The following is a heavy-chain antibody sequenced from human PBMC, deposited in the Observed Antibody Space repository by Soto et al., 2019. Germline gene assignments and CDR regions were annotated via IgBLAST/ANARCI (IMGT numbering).Heavy chain of an antibody. V-gene: IGHV3-7*01. Sequence: GSLRLSCAASGFTFNNYWMSWVRQAPGKGLEWMANIKQDGSETYYVDSVKGRFTISRDNAENSLYLQMNSLRVEDTAMYYCARAYYCRGGDCYSWDYYYGMDVWGQGTTVTVSS. CDR3: ARAYYCRGGDCYSWDYYYGMDV. CDR2: IKQDGSET. D-gene: IGHD2-15*01. CDR1: GFTFNNYW. J-gene: IGHJ6*02.